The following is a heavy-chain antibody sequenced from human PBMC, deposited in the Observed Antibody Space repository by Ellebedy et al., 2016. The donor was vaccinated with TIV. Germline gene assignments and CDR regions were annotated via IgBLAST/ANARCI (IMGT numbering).Heavy chain of an antibody. CDR1: GFSFRSYW. CDR3: ARRGSYGDYAVQINNWFDS. J-gene: IGHJ5*01. CDR2: IYQDGSQM. V-gene: IGHV3-7*01. Sequence: GESLKISCAASGFSFRSYWMTWVRQAPGKGLEWVANIYQDGSQMFYLDSVKGRFTVSRDNAKNSLYLQMNSLRAEDTAVYFCARRGSYGDYAVQINNWFDSWGQGTLVTVYS. D-gene: IGHD4-17*01.